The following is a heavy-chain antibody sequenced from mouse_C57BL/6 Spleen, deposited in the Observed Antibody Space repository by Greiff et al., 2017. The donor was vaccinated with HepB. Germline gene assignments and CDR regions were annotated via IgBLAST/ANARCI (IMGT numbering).Heavy chain of an antibody. V-gene: IGHV1-61*01. CDR3: ARVYGSRFDY. D-gene: IGHD1-1*01. Sequence: VQLQQPGAELVRPGSSVKLSCKASGYTFTSYWMDWVKQRPGQGLEWIGNIYPSDSETHYNQKFKDKATLTVDKSSSTAYMQLSSLTSEDSAVYYCARVYGSRFDYWGQGTTLTVSS. J-gene: IGHJ2*01. CDR1: GYTFTSYW. CDR2: IYPSDSET.